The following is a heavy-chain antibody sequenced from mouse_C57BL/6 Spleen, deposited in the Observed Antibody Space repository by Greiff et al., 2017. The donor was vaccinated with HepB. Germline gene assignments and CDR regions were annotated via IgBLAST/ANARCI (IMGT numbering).Heavy chain of an antibody. CDR3: ARKGIYYDYDEYFDV. CDR2: IWSGGST. D-gene: IGHD2-4*01. CDR1: GFSLTSYG. Sequence: QVQLQQSGPGLVQPSQSLSITCTVSGFSLTSYGVHWVRQSPGKGLEWLGVIWSGGSTDYNAAFISRLSISKDNSKSQVFFKMNSLQADDTAIYYCARKGIYYDYDEYFDVWGTGTTVTVSS. V-gene: IGHV2-2*01. J-gene: IGHJ1*03.